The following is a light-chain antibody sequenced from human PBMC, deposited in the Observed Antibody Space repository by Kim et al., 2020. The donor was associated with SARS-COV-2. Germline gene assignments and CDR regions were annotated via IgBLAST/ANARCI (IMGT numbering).Light chain of an antibody. CDR3: AAWDDSLNGYV. J-gene: IGLJ1*01. CDR1: SSNIGSNT. CDR2: SNN. V-gene: IGLV1-44*01. Sequence: QSVLTQSPSASGTPGQRVTISCSGSSSNIGSNTVNGYQQLPGTAPKLLIYSNNQRPSGVPDRFSGSKSGTSASLAISGLQSEDEADYYCAAWDDSLNGYVFGTGTKVTVL.